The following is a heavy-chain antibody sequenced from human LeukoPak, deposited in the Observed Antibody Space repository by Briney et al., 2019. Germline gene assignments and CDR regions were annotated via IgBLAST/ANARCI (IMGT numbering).Heavy chain of an antibody. CDR3: AASLGLLPYYFDY. CDR1: GYSISSGYY. CDR2: VKKKTDGGTT. V-gene: IGHV3-15*01. D-gene: IGHD2-15*01. J-gene: IGHJ4*02. Sequence: ETLSLTCTVSGYSISSGYYWGWIRQPPGKGLEWIGRVKKKTDGGTTDYAAPVKGRFTISRDDSKNTLYLQMNSLETEDTAVYYCAASLGLLPYYFDYWGQGTLVTVSS.